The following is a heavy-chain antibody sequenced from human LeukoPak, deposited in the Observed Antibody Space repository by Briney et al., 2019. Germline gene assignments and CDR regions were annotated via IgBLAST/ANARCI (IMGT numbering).Heavy chain of an antibody. CDR1: GNSIDIGYY. CDR2: IYHTGLS. CDR3: ARVPLRSNWYFDV. Sequence: SETLSLTCAVSGNSIDIGYYWGWIRQPPGKGLEWIGNIYHTGLSYYNPSLKSRLTMSVDKSENQFSLQLFSVTAAGTAVYYCARVPLRSNWYFDVWGRGTLVTVSS. V-gene: IGHV4-38-2*01. J-gene: IGHJ2*01.